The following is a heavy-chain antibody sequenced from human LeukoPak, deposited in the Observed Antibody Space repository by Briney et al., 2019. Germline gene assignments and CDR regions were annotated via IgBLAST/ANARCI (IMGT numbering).Heavy chain of an antibody. CDR1: GFTLSSYT. V-gene: IGHV3-21*01. Sequence: GGSLRLSCEASGFTLSSYTINWVRQAPGKGPEWVSSIVTGRDKHYADTVRGRFTISGDSTKNSLYLQMDSLRAEDAAVYYCARDKPGIAAPDVWGKGTTVTVSS. J-gene: IGHJ6*04. CDR2: IVTGRDK. CDR3: ARDKPGIAAPDV. D-gene: IGHD6-13*01.